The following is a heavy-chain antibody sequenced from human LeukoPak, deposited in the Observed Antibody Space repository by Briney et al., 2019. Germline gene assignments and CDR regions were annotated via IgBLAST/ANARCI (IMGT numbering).Heavy chain of an antibody. CDR3: ARNIEARHLCFDY. V-gene: IGHV3-23*01. Sequence: GRSLRLSCAASGFTFSSYAMSWVRQAPGNGREGVSAISGSGIITYYADSVKGRVTISRDHSNHTLYLQMNSLRAEDTAVYYCARNIEARHLCFDYWGQGTLVTVSS. D-gene: IGHD6-6*01. CDR2: ISGSGIIT. CDR1: GFTFSSYA. J-gene: IGHJ4*02.